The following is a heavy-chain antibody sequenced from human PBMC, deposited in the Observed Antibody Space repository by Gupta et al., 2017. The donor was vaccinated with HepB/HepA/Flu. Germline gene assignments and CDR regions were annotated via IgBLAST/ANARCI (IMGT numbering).Heavy chain of an antibody. V-gene: IGHV4-39*01. D-gene: IGHD2-2*01. CDR2: IYDSGTT. Sequence: QLQLQDSGPGPLDPSDTLSLTCTLPRGPLSSGYYSWGWMRQPPGKGLGWSGSIYDSGTTNYEQYIKRRVTISVDTSKSKVSLKLSCVTAEDTAVYYCARQGRGCSSTSCVNYYMDVWGRGTTVTVSS. CDR1: RGPLSSGYYS. CDR3: ARQGRGCSSTSCVNYYMDV. J-gene: IGHJ6*03.